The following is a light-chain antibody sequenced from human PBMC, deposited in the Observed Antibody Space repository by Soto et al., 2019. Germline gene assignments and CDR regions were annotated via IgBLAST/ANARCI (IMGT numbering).Light chain of an antibody. CDR3: AAWDDSLSGVV. Sequence: VLTQPPSASGTPGQRVTISCSGSSSNIGSNYVFWYQHLPGTAPKLLIYRNNQRPSGVPDRFSGSKSGTSASLAISGLRSEDENDYYCAAWDDSLSGVVFGGGTKLTVL. V-gene: IGLV1-47*01. CDR1: SSNIGSNY. CDR2: RNN. J-gene: IGLJ2*01.